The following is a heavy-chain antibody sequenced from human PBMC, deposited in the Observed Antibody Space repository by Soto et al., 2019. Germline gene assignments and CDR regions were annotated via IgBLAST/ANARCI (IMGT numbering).Heavy chain of an antibody. Sequence: ASVKVSCKASGYTFTSYAMHWVRQAPGQRLEWMGWINAGNSVTKYSQKFQDRVTITSDTSASTAYMELSSLRSEDTAVYYCVRDLLEAEGYYYGSGSYWPFSGMDVWGQGTTVTVSS. V-gene: IGHV1-3*01. CDR1: GYTFTSYA. CDR3: VRDLLEAEGYYYGSGSYWPFSGMDV. CDR2: INAGNSVT. J-gene: IGHJ6*02. D-gene: IGHD3-10*01.